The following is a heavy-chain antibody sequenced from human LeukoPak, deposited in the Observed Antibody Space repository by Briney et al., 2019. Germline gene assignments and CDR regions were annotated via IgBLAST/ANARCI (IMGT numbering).Heavy chain of an antibody. V-gene: IGHV4-34*01. CDR2: INHSGST. D-gene: IGHD6-19*01. CDR3: ARVAVAGTDYFDC. Sequence: SETLSLTCAVYGGSFSGYYWSWIRQPPGKGLEWIGEINHSGSTNYNPSLKSRVTISVDTSKNQFSLKLSSVTAADTAVYYCARVAVAGTDYFDCWGQGTLVTVSS. CDR1: GGSFSGYY. J-gene: IGHJ4*02.